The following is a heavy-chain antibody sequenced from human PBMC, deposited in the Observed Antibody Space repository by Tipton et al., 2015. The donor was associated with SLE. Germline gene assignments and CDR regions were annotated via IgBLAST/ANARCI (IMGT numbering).Heavy chain of an antibody. J-gene: IGHJ1*01. Sequence: LRLSCAVYGGSFSGYYWSWIRQPPGKGLEWIGEINHSGTTNYNASLKSRVTIPVDTSRSQFSLKLSLVTATDTAVYYCGRSGGYRIHRWGQGTLVTVSS. V-gene: IGHV4-34*01. D-gene: IGHD1-26*01. CDR1: GGSFSGYY. CDR2: INHSGTT. CDR3: GRSGGYRIHR.